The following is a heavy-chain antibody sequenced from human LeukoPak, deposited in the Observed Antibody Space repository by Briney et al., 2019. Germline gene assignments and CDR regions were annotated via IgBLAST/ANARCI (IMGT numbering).Heavy chain of an antibody. Sequence: PSETLSLTCAVYGGSFSGYYWSWIRQPPGKGLEWIGEINHSGSTNYNPSLKSRVTISVDTSKNQFSLKLSSVTAADTAVYYCASRRGTMVRGVPYGMDVWGQGTTVTVPS. J-gene: IGHJ6*02. CDR1: GGSFSGYY. D-gene: IGHD3-10*01. CDR3: ASRRGTMVRGVPYGMDV. V-gene: IGHV4-34*01. CDR2: INHSGST.